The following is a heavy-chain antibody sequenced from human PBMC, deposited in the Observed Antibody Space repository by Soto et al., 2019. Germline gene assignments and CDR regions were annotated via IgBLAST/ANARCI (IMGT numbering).Heavy chain of an antibody. V-gene: IGHV4-31*02. J-gene: IGHJ4*02. CDR3: AREYYYGSGSLGY. CDR1: GGSISSGGYY. Sequence: SETLSLTCTVSGGSISSGGYYWSWIRQHPGKGLEWIGYIYYSGSTYYNPSLKSRVTISVDTSKNQFSLKLSSVTAADTAVYYCAREYYYGSGSLGYWGQGTLVTVSS. CDR2: IYYSGST. D-gene: IGHD3-10*01.